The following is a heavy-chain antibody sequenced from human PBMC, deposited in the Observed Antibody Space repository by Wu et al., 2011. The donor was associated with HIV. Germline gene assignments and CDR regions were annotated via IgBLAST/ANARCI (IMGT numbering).Heavy chain of an antibody. V-gene: IGHV1-69*05. D-gene: IGHD3-16*01. CDR1: GGTFNSHV. Sequence: RPGSSVKVSCKASGGTFNSHVINWVRQALDKALSGWRDHPLFGQTNYAQKFQGRVTITTDASTRTVYMQLSSLRSEDTAVYYCAKERGRALQGWFDPWGQGTLVTVSS. J-gene: IGHJ5*02. CDR2: HPLFGQT. CDR3: AKERGRALQGWFDP.